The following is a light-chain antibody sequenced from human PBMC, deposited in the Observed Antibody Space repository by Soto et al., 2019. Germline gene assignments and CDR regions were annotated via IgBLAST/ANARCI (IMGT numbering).Light chain of an antibody. CDR3: QQYGAALPWA. Sequence: EIVMTRSPGTLSLSPGERATLSCRASQSFSSRYLAWYQQRPGQAPRLLIYGASTRATGIPDRFSASGSGTDFTLTISILEPEDFAVYYCQQYGAALPWAFGQGTKVDIK. CDR1: QSFSSRY. V-gene: IGKV3-20*01. J-gene: IGKJ1*01. CDR2: GAS.